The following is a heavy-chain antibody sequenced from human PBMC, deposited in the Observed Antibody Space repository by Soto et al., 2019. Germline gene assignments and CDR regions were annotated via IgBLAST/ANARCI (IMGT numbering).Heavy chain of an antibody. CDR2: IYYSGST. CDR3: ARFYGSGSYYKTNWFDP. Sequence: SETLSLTCTVSGGSISSYYWSWIRQPPGKGLEWIGYIYYSGSTNYNPSLKSRVTISVDTSKNQFSLKLSSVTAADTAVYYCARFYGSGSYYKTNWFDPWGQGTLVTVSS. D-gene: IGHD3-10*01. V-gene: IGHV4-59*08. J-gene: IGHJ5*02. CDR1: GGSISSYY.